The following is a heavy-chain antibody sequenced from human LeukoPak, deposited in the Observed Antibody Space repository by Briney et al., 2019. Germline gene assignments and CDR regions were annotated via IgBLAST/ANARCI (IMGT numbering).Heavy chain of an antibody. CDR1: GFTFSSYS. J-gene: IGHJ4*02. CDR2: ISSSSSTI. CDR3: AREGGYGDYASGY. D-gene: IGHD4-17*01. Sequence: GGSLRLSCAASGFTFSSYSMNWVRQAPGKGLEWVSYISSSSSTIYYADSVKGRFTISRDNAKNSLYLQMNSLRAEDTAVYYCAREGGYGDYASGYWGQGTLVTVSS. V-gene: IGHV3-48*01.